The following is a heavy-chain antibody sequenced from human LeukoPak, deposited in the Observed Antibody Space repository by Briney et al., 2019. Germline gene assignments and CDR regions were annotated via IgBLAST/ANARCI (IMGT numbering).Heavy chain of an antibody. CDR1: GFTFSSYG. V-gene: IGHV3-30*03. CDR2: ISYDGSNK. CDR3: ARPWAIVVVTAIHDAFDI. Sequence: PGGSPRLSCAASGFTFSSYGMHWVRQAPGKGLEWVAVISYDGSNKYYADSVKGRFTISRDNSKNTLYLQMNSLRAEDTAVYYCARPWAIVVVTAIHDAFDIWGQGTMVTVSS. J-gene: IGHJ3*02. D-gene: IGHD2-21*02.